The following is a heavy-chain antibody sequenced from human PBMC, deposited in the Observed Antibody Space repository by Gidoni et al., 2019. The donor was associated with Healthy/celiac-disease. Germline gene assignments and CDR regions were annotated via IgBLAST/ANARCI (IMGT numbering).Heavy chain of an antibody. D-gene: IGHD1-26*01. CDR2: IITSVGTA. Sequence: HVPLVQSGAEVKKPGSSVKVSCKASGGTFISYAISWVRQAPGQGLEWMGGIITSVGTANYEQKYQGRVPITADGDTSTDYMELRSLRSEDTAVYYCARGEALSQGGWFDPWGQGTLVTVSS. CDR1: GGTFISYA. V-gene: IGHV1-69*01. J-gene: IGHJ5*02. CDR3: ARGEALSQGGWFDP.